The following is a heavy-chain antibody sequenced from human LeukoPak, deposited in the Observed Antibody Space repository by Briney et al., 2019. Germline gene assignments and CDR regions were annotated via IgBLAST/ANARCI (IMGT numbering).Heavy chain of an antibody. CDR2: IKQDGSEK. CDR1: GFTLRSFW. J-gene: IGHJ4*02. Sequence: GGPLRLSCAPSGFTLRSFWMRGLRRARGKGLEWVANIKQDGSEKYYVDSVKGRFTISRDNAKNSLYLQMNSLRAEDTAVYYCARGGSSWYYWGQGTLVTVSS. CDR3: ARGGSSWYY. D-gene: IGHD6-13*01. V-gene: IGHV3-7*01.